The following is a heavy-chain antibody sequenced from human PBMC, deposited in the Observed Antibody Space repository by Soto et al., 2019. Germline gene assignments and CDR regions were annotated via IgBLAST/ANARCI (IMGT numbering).Heavy chain of an antibody. D-gene: IGHD3-10*01. Sequence: EVQLLESGGGLVQPGGSLRLSCAASGFTFSSYAMSLVRQAPGKGLEWVSAISGRGGSTYYADSVKGRFTISRDNSKNTLYLQMNSLSAEDTAVYYCAPHLWFGELYYWGQGTLVTVSS. CDR1: GFTFSSYA. CDR2: ISGRGGST. J-gene: IGHJ4*02. V-gene: IGHV3-23*01. CDR3: APHLWFGELYY.